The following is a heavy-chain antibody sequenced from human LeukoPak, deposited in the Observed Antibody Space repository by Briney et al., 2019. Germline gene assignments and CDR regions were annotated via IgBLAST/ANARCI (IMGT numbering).Heavy chain of an antibody. CDR2: IYLGDSET. J-gene: IGHJ3*02. CDR1: GYTFTTYW. Sequence: GESLEISCQGSGYTFTTYWIGWVRQMPGKGLEWMGIIYLGDSETRYSPSFQGQVTISADKSISTAYLQWSSLKASDTAKYYCATTLYSGIYGDAFDIWGQGTMVTVSS. CDR3: ATTLYSGIYGDAFDI. D-gene: IGHD1-26*01. V-gene: IGHV5-51*01.